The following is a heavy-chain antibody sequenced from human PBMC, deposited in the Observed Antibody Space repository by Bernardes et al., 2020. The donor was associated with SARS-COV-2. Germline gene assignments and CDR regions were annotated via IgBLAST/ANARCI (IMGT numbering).Heavy chain of an antibody. CDR3: ARDAPGDYGIDAFDI. CDR1: GFTFSNFA. CDR2: IKQDGSEK. Sequence: GGSLRLSCAASGFTFSNFALSWVRQAPGKGLEWVANIKQDGSEKYYVDSVKGRFTISRDNAKNSLYLQMNSLRAEDTAVYYCARDAPGDYGIDAFDIWGQGKMVTVSS. D-gene: IGHD4-17*01. V-gene: IGHV3-7*01. J-gene: IGHJ3*02.